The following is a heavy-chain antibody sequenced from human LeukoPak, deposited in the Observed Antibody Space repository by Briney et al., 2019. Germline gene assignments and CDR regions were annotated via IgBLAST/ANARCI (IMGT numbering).Heavy chain of an antibody. CDR2: ISSSSSTI. CDR1: GFTFSSYS. Sequence: GGSLRLSCAASGFTFSSYSMNWVRQAPGKGLEWVSYISSSSSTIYYADSVKGRFTISRDNAKNSLYLQMNSLRAEDTAMYYCARDFGAEYYYDSSGPYYYYYYMDVWGKGTTVTVSS. D-gene: IGHD3-22*01. J-gene: IGHJ6*03. CDR3: ARDFGAEYYYDSSGPYYYYYYMDV. V-gene: IGHV3-48*04.